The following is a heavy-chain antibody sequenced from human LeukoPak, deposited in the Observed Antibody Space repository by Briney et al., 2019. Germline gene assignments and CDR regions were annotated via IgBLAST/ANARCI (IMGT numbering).Heavy chain of an antibody. CDR1: GGSFSGYY. Sequence: SETLPLTCAVYGGSFSGYYWSWIRQPPGKGLEWIGEINHSGSTNYNPSLKSRVTISVDTSKNQFSLKLSSVTAADTAVYYCARGLSLNYYYYYMDVWGKGTTVTISS. V-gene: IGHV4-34*01. J-gene: IGHJ6*03. CDR2: INHSGST. CDR3: ARGLSLNYYYYYMDV.